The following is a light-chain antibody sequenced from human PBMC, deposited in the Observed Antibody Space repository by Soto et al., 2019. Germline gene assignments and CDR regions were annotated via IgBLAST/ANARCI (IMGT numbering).Light chain of an antibody. V-gene: IGKV1-39*01. CDR2: AAS. J-gene: IGKJ1*01. CDR1: RSISGY. CDR3: QQSYNTLWT. Sequence: DSRMTQSPAAVSASVGDRVTIHCRASRSISGYLTWFQQKPGKAPKLLIYAASSLQTGVPSRFSGSGSGTDFTLTISSLQPEDFATYYCQQSYNTLWTFGQGTKVDIK.